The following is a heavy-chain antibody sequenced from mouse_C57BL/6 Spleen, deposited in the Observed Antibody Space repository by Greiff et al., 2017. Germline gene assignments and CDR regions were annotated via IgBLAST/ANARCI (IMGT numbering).Heavy chain of an antibody. D-gene: IGHD2-1*01. J-gene: IGHJ4*01. CDR1: GYTFTSYW. V-gene: IGHV1-52*01. CDR2: IDPSDSET. Sequence: QVQLQQFGAELVRPGSSVKLSCKASGYTFTSYWMHWVKQRPIQGLEWIGNIDPSDSETHYNQKFKDKATLTVDKSSSTAYMQLSSLTYEDSAVYYCARYSGNYDAMDYWGQGTSVTVSS. CDR3: ARYSGNYDAMDY.